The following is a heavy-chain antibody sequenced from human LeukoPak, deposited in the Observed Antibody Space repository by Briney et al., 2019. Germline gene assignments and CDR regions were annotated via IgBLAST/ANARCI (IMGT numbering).Heavy chain of an antibody. J-gene: IGHJ4*02. CDR2: ISSGSGTV. V-gene: IGHV3-48*01. CDR1: GFTFSTYS. D-gene: IGHD1/OR15-1a*01. CDR3: ASLSNTDKDDY. Sequence: GGSPRLSCSASGFTFSTYSMNWVRLAPGKGLEWVSYISSGSGTVYYADSVKGRFTISRDNAKNSLYLQMNSLRAEDTAVYYCASLSNTDKDDYWGQGTLITVSS.